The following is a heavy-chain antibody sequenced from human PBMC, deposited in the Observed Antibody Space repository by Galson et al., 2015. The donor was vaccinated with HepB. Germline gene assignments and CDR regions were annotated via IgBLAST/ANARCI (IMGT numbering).Heavy chain of an antibody. CDR1: GFTFSRYA. D-gene: IGHD6-19*01. CDR3: AKPLGPFGMAVADTLDY. Sequence: SLRLSCAASGFTFSRYAMSWVRQAPEKGLEWVSAISGSGGSTYYADSVKGRFTISRDNSKNTLYLQMNSLRAEDTAVYYCAKPLGPFGMAVADTLDYWGQGTLVTVSS. J-gene: IGHJ4*02. CDR2: ISGSGGST. V-gene: IGHV3-23*01.